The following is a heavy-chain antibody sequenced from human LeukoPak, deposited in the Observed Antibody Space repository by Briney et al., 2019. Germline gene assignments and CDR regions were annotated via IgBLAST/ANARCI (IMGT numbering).Heavy chain of an antibody. J-gene: IGHJ4*02. CDR3: ARGSFESCSAGSCLLGNY. CDR2: IYYIGTT. Sequence: SSETLSLTCTVSRGSIIPYYWSWIRQSPGKGLEWIGYIYYIGTTNYNPSLQSRVTMSVDTSTNQFTLNLASVTAADTAVYYCARGSFESCSAGSCLLGNYWGQGIMVAVSS. V-gene: IGHV4-59*03. CDR1: RGSIIPYY. D-gene: IGHD2-15*01.